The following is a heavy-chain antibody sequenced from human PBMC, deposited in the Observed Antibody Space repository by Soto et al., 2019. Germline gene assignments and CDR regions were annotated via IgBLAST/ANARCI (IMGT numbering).Heavy chain of an antibody. CDR3: AHSRPLVRYYYYGMAV. CDR2: IYWNDDK. D-gene: IGHD6-6*01. Sequence: SGPTLVNPTQTLTLTCTFSGFSLSTSGVGVGWIRQPPGKALEWLALIYWNDDKRYSPSLKSRLTITKDTSKNQVVLTMTNMDPVDTATYYCAHSRPLVRYYYYGMAVWGQGTTVTVSS. CDR1: GFSLSTSGVG. V-gene: IGHV2-5*01. J-gene: IGHJ6*02.